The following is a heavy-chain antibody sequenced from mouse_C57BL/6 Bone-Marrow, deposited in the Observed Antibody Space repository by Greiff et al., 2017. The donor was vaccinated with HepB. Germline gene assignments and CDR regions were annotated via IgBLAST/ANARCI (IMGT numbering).Heavy chain of an antibody. CDR2: IHPNSGST. D-gene: IGHD1-1*01. CDR1: GYTFTSYW. V-gene: IGHV1-64*01. Sequence: VQLQQPGAELVKPGASVKLSCKASGYTFTSYWMHWVKQRPGQGLEWIGMIHPNSGSTNYNEKFKSKATLTVDKSSSTAYMQLSSLTSEDSAVYYCARAYYYGTWYFDVWGTGTTVTVSS. CDR3: ARAYYYGTWYFDV. J-gene: IGHJ1*03.